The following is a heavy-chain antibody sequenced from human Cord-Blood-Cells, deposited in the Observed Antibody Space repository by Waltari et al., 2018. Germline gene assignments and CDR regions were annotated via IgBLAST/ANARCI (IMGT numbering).Heavy chain of an antibody. Sequence: EVQLVESGGGLVQPGGSLRPSCAASGFTSSSYEMNWVRQAPGKGLEWVSYISSSGSTIYYADSVKGRFTISRDNAKNSLYLQMNSLRAEDTAVYYCARGKSGSYDFDYWGQGTLVTVSS. V-gene: IGHV3-48*03. J-gene: IGHJ4*02. CDR2: ISSSGSTI. D-gene: IGHD3-10*01. CDR3: ARGKSGSYDFDY. CDR1: GFTSSSYE.